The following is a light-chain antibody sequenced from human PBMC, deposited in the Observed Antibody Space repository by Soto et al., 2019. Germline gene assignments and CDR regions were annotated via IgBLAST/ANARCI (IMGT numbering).Light chain of an antibody. V-gene: IGKV1-12*01. J-gene: IGKJ5*01. Sequence: DIQMTQSPSSVSASLGDSATLTCRASQGINNWLAWYQQKPGKAPELLIYAVSYLQSGVPSRFSGSGSGTDFTLTISNLQPEDFATYYCQQANGFPIAFGQGTLLAI. CDR2: AVS. CDR3: QQANGFPIA. CDR1: QGINNW.